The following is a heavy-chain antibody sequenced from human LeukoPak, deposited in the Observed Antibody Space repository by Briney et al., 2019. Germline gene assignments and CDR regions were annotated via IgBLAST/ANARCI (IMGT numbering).Heavy chain of an antibody. D-gene: IGHD2-2*01. Sequence: PGGSLRLSCAASGFTFSSYAMSWVRQAPGKGLECVSVIYSGGATYYADSVKGRFTISRDNSKNTLYLQMNSLRAEDTAVYFCAREYGSGTFDWGQGTLVTVSS. CDR2: IYSGGAT. V-gene: IGHV3-53*01. CDR3: AREYGSGTFD. J-gene: IGHJ4*02. CDR1: GFTFSSYA.